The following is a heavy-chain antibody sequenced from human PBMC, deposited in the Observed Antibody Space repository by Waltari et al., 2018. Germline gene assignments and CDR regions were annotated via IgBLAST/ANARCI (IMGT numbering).Heavy chain of an antibody. V-gene: IGHV4-39*01. Sequence: QLQLQESGPGLVKPSETLSLTCTVSGGSISSRSYYWGWIRQPPGQGLEWIGSIYYSGSTYYNPSLKSRVTISVDTSRNQFSLKLSSVTAADTAVYYCARGSPRKNNCSGGSCYSGLGYWGQGTLVTVSS. CDR2: IYYSGST. J-gene: IGHJ4*02. CDR1: GGSISSRSYY. CDR3: ARGSPRKNNCSGGSCYSGLGY. D-gene: IGHD2-15*01.